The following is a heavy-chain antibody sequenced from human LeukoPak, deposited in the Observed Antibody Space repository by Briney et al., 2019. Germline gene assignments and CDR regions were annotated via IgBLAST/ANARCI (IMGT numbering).Heavy chain of an antibody. Sequence: PSETLSLTCTVSGGSITDYYWSWIRHSSGKGLEWIGYMYYSGSAYYSPSLKTRVTISVDTSKNQFSLKLTSVTAADTAVYYCARGLDSGSHLSYWGQGTLVTVSS. CDR1: GGSITDYY. D-gene: IGHD3-10*01. CDR3: ARGLDSGSHLSY. V-gene: IGHV4-59*08. J-gene: IGHJ4*02. CDR2: MYYSGSA.